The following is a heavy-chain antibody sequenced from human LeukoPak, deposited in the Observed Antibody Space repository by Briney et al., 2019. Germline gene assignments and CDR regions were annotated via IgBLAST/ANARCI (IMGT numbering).Heavy chain of an antibody. CDR1: GYTFTSYD. Sequence: GASVKVSCKASGYTFTSYDINWVRQAPGQGLEWMGIINPSGGSTSYAQKFQGRVTMTRDTSTSTVYMELSSLRSEDTAVYYCARDRVVVVPAAARRSWFDPWGQGTLVTVSS. D-gene: IGHD2-2*01. CDR3: ARDRVVVVPAAARRSWFDP. J-gene: IGHJ5*02. CDR2: INPSGGST. V-gene: IGHV1-46*01.